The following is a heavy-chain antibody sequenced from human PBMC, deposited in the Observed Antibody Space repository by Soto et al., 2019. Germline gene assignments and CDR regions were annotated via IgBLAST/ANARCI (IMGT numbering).Heavy chain of an antibody. V-gene: IGHV3-21*01. CDR3: TRDPSGALPGFDY. D-gene: IGHD3-3*01. CDR1: GFTFSSYS. J-gene: IGHJ4*01. CDR2: ISGSGDYI. Sequence: EVQLVESGGGLVKPGGSLRLSCAASGFTFSSYSMNWVRQAPGKGLESVSSISGSGDYIYYADSLKGRFTISRDNAKNSLYLQMNSLRAEDTAVYYCTRDPSGALPGFDYWGHGTLVTVSS.